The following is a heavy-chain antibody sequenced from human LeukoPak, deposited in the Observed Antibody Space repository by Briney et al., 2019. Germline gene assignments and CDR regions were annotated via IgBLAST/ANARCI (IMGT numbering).Heavy chain of an antibody. D-gene: IGHD2-2*03. V-gene: IGHV1-69*13. CDR2: IIPIFGTA. J-gene: IGHJ5*02. CDR3: ARDAPGYCSSTSCYPFDP. Sequence: GPSVKVSCKASGGTFSSYAISWVRQAPGQGLEWMGGIIPIFGTANYAQKFQGGVTITADESTSTAYMELSSLRSEDTAVYYCARDAPGYCSSTSCYPFDPWGQGTQVTVSS. CDR1: GGTFSSYA.